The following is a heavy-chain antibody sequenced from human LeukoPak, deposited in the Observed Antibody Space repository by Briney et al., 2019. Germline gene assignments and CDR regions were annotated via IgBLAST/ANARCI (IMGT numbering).Heavy chain of an antibody. D-gene: IGHD5-18*01. V-gene: IGHV4-39*07. J-gene: IGHJ6*03. CDR1: GGSISSSSYY. CDR2: IYYSGST. Sequence: KPSETLSLTCTVSGGSISSSSYYWGWIRQPPGKGLEWIGSIYYSGSTYYNPSLKSRVTISVDTSKNQFSLKLSSVTAADTAVYYCARGLQLWLQGQYYYYYMDVWGKGTTVTVSS. CDR3: ARGLQLWLQGQYYYYYMDV.